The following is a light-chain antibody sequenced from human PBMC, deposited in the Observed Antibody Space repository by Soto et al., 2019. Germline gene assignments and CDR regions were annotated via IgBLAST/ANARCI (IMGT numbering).Light chain of an antibody. Sequence: IVVTQAPCTLSLSPGERYRLSWRAIQSVSSSYLAWYQQKHGQAPRILIYGASSRATGIPDRFSGSGSGTDFTLTISRLEPEDFAVYYCHPYGSSPWTVGPVTKVDIK. V-gene: IGKV3-20*01. CDR3: HPYGSSPWT. J-gene: IGKJ1*01. CDR1: QSVSSSY. CDR2: GAS.